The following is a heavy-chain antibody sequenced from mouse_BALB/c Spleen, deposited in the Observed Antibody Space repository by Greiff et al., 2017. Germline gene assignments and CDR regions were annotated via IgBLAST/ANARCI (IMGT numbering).Heavy chain of an antibody. J-gene: IGHJ3*01. CDR3: ARGDYYDSRFAY. D-gene: IGHD1-1*01. CDR2: IHYSGST. V-gene: IGHV3-1*02. CDR1: GYSFTSGYS. Sequence: EVQLQESGPDLVKPSQSLSLTCTVTGYSFTSGYSWHWIRQFPGNKLEWMGYIHYSGSTNYNPSLKSRISITRDTSKNQFFLQLNSVTTEDTATYYYARGDYYDSRFAYWGQGTLVTVSA.